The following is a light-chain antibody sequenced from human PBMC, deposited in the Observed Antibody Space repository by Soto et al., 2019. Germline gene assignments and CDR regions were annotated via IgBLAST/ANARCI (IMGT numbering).Light chain of an antibody. V-gene: IGLV2-8*01. CDR1: SSDVGAYNY. CDR2: EVT. J-gene: IGLJ3*02. CDR3: TSYGGNNISV. Sequence: QSALTQPPSASGSPGQSVTISCTGTSSDVGAYNYVSWYQQYPGKAPKLMIYEVTKRPSGVPDRFSCSKSGNTASLTVSGHQAEEAADYCRTSYGGNNISVFGGGTKVTVL.